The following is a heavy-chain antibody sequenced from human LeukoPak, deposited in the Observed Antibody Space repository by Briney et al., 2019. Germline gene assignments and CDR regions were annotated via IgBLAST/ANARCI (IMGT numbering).Heavy chain of an antibody. CDR1: GYTFTSYY. Sequence: GASVKVSCKASGYTFTSYYMHWVRQAPGQGLEWMGIINPSGGSTGYAQKFQGRVTMTRDTSTSTVYMELSSLRSEDTAVYYCARVGLRGVGPLNWYFDLWGRGTLVTVSS. CDR3: ARVGLRGVGPLNWYFDL. J-gene: IGHJ2*01. CDR2: INPSGGST. D-gene: IGHD3-10*01. V-gene: IGHV1-46*01.